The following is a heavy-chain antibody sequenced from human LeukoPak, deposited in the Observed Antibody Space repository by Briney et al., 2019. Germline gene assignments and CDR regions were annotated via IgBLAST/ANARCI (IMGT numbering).Heavy chain of an antibody. Sequence: ASVKVSCKASGYTFTSHDINWVRQATGQGLEWMGWISAYNGNTNYAQKLQGRVTMTTDTSTSTAYMELRSLRSDDTAVYYCAREAYYYDSSGLVDYWGQGTLVTVSS. CDR2: ISAYNGNT. V-gene: IGHV1-18*01. J-gene: IGHJ4*02. D-gene: IGHD3-22*01. CDR1: GYTFTSHD. CDR3: AREAYYYDSSGLVDY.